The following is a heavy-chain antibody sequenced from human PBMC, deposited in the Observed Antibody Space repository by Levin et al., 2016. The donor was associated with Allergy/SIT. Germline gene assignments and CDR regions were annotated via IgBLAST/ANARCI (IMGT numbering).Heavy chain of an antibody. V-gene: IGHV3-74*01. J-gene: IGHJ4*02. CDR1: GFTFSSHW. CDR2: INSDGSST. D-gene: IGHD3-16*01. Sequence: GGSLRLSCAASGFTFSSHWMHWVRQAPGKGLVWVSRINSDGSSTNYADSVKGRFTISRDNAKNTLYLQMNSLRAEDTAVYYCARVGGWGMGDYWGQGTLVTVSS. CDR3: ARVGGWGMGDY.